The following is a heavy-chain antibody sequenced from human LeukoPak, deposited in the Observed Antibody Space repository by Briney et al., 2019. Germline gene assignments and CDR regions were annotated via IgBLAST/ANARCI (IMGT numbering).Heavy chain of an antibody. Sequence: SETLSLTCTVSGGSISSYYWSWIRQPPGKGLEWIGYVYSSGSTNYNPSLKSRVTISVDTSKNQFSLKLRSVTAADTAVYYCARYSYGGYHFDYWGQGTLVTVSS. CDR2: VYSSGST. D-gene: IGHD5-18*01. CDR3: ARYSYGGYHFDY. J-gene: IGHJ4*02. CDR1: GGSISSYY. V-gene: IGHV4-59*01.